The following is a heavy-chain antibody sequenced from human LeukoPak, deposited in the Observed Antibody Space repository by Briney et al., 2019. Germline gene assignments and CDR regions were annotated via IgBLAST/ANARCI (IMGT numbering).Heavy chain of an antibody. CDR1: GFTFSSYW. J-gene: IGHJ4*02. D-gene: IGHD3-3*01. Sequence: GGSLRLSCAASGFTFSSYWMSWVRQAPGKGLLWVAKIKQDGSGKYYVDSVKGRFTISRDNAENSLYLQMNSLRVEDTAVYYCARSDFWSGYHRGYFDYWGQGTLVTVYS. V-gene: IGHV3-7*05. CDR2: IKQDGSGK. CDR3: ARSDFWSGYHRGYFDY.